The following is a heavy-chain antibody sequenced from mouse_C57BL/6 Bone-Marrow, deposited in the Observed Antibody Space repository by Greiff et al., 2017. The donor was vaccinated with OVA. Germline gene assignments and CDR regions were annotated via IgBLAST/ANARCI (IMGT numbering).Heavy chain of an antibody. CDR3: ASLYYYGSRAWFAY. V-gene: IGHV1-78*01. CDR2: IYPRDGST. CDR1: GYTFTDHT. J-gene: IGHJ3*01. Sequence: VQRVESDAELVKPGASVKISCKVSGYTFTDHTIHWMKQRPEQGLEWIGYIYPRDGSTKYNEKFKGKATLTADKSSSTAYMQLNSLTSEDSAVYFCASLYYYGSRAWFAYWGQGTLVTVSA. D-gene: IGHD1-1*01.